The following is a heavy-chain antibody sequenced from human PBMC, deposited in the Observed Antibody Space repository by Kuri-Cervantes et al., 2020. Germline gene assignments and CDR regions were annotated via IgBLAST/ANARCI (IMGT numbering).Heavy chain of an antibody. D-gene: IGHD4-17*01. CDR2: VNPSGGST. J-gene: IGHJ4*02. CDR3: ARGKSTVTYIDY. Sequence: ASVKVSCKASGYSFTSHYIHWVRQAPGQGLEWMGVVNPSGGSTSYAQKFQGRVTLTTDRFTSTAYMELRSLRSDDTAVYYCARGKSTVTYIDYWGQGTLVTVSS. CDR1: GYSFTSHY. V-gene: IGHV1-46*01.